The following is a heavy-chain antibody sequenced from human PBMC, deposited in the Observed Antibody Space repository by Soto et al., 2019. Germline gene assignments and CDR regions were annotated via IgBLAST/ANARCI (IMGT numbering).Heavy chain of an antibody. CDR3: ARMATSGTLNWFDS. Sequence: GASVKASCKASGYTFTNYGISWVRQTTGQGLEWMGWMNPNSGNGGYAQKFQGRVTMTRNTSITTAYMEVSSLSSEDTAIYYCARMATSGTLNWFDSWGQGTLVTVSS. J-gene: IGHJ5*01. D-gene: IGHD6-13*01. V-gene: IGHV1-8*02. CDR2: MNPNSGNG. CDR1: GYTFTNYG.